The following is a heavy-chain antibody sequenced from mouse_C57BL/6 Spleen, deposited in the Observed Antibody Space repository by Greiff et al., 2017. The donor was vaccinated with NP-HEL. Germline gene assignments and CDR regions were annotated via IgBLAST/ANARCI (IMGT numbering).Heavy chain of an antibody. CDR2: ISSGGSYT. CDR1: GFTFSSYG. J-gene: IGHJ4*01. CDR3: ASPHYYGSSFYAMDY. V-gene: IGHV5-6*02. Sequence: EVMLVESGGDLVKPGGSLKLSCAASGFTFSSYGMSWVRQTPDKRLERVATISSGGSYTYYPDSVKGRFTISRDNAKNTLYLQMSSLKSEDTAMYYCASPHYYGSSFYAMDYWGQGTSVTVSS. D-gene: IGHD1-1*01.